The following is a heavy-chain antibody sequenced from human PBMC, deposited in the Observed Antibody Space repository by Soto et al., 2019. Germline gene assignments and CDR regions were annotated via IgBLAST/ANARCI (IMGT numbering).Heavy chain of an antibody. V-gene: IGHV4-39*07. Sequence: LSLTCTVSGGSITVDSISRNTYYWGWIRQPPGEGLEWIGEINNGGNINYNSSLKSRVTLSVDTSKNQFSLKMTSLTATDTAVYFCARAAIQSHPLEGRPPSSQTLDYWGPGIQVTVSS. J-gene: IGHJ4*02. CDR1: GGSITVDSISRNTYY. CDR2: INNGGNI. CDR3: ARAAIQSHPLEGRPPSSQTLDY.